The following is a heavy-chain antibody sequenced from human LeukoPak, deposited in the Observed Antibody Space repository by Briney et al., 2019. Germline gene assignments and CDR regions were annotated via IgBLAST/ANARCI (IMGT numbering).Heavy chain of an antibody. CDR2: ISAYNGNT. Sequence: ASVKVSCKASGYTFTGYGISWVRQAPGQGLEWMGWISAYNGNTNYAQKLQGRVTMTTDTSTSTAYMELRSLRSDDTAVYYCARDENGSGSPHVDYWGQGTLVTVSS. CDR3: ARDENGSGSPHVDY. V-gene: IGHV1-18*01. D-gene: IGHD3-10*01. CDR1: GYTFTGYG. J-gene: IGHJ4*02.